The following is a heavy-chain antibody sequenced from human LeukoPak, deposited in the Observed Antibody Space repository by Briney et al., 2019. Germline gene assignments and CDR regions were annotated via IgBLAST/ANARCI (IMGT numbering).Heavy chain of an antibody. V-gene: IGHV1-46*01. D-gene: IGHD2-15*01. CDR1: GYTSTSYY. CDR3: ARYLRGCSGGSCYVY. J-gene: IGHJ4*02. Sequence: ASVKVSSKASGYTSTSYYMHCVRQAPGQGLVWVGIINTSGGSTSYAQKFQGRVTMTRDTSTSTVYMELSSLRSGDTAVYYCARYLRGCSGGSCYVYWGQGTLGTVSS. CDR2: INTSGGST.